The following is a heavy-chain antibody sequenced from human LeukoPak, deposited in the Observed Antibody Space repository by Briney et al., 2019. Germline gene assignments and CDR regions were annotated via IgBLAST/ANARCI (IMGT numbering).Heavy chain of an antibody. CDR3: AKEGRSLQTY. V-gene: IGHV3-7*03. D-gene: IGHD5-24*01. J-gene: IGHJ4*02. Sequence: GGSLRLSCAASGFMFSSNWMSWVRLAPGKGLEWVANIKEDGTETYYVVSVKGRFTISRDNAKNSLYLQMNSLRVEGTAVYYCAKEGRSLQTYWGQGTLVTVS. CDR2: IKEDGTET. CDR1: GFMFSSNW.